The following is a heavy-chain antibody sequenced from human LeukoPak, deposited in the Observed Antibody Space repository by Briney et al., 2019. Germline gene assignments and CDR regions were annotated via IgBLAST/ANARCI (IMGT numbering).Heavy chain of an antibody. J-gene: IGHJ4*02. CDR1: GFTFSSYS. CDR2: ISSSGSTI. CDR3: ARGPRRATVTTPDDY. D-gene: IGHD4-17*01. Sequence: GGSLRLSCGASGFTFSSYSMNWVRQAPGKGLEWVSYISSSGSTIYYADSVKGRFTISRDNAKNSLYLQMNSLRAEDTAVYYCARGPRRATVTTPDDYWGQGTLVTVSS. V-gene: IGHV3-48*04.